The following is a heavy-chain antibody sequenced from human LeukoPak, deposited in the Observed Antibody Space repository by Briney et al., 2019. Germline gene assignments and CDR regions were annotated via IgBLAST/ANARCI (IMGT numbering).Heavy chain of an antibody. CDR3: ARDALAAAGLDY. Sequence: GGSLRLSCAASGFTFSSYGMQWVRQARGEGLEWVAVIWYDGSNKYYADSVKGRFTISRDNSKNTLYLQMNSLRAEDTAVYYCARDALAAAGLDYWGQGTLVTVSS. CDR1: GFTFSSYG. CDR2: IWYDGSNK. D-gene: IGHD6-13*01. J-gene: IGHJ4*02. V-gene: IGHV3-33*01.